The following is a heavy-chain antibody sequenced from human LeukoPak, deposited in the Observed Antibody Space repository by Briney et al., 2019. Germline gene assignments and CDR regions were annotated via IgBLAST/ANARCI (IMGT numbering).Heavy chain of an antibody. V-gene: IGHV4-30-4*08. D-gene: IGHD6-19*01. CDR1: GGSISSGDYY. J-gene: IGHJ4*02. Sequence: SETLSLTCTVSGGSISSGDYYWSWIRQPPGKGLEWIGYIYYSGSTYYNPSLKSRVTISVDTSKNQFSLKLSSVTAADTAVYYCARGSGWYFSGIDYWGQGTLVTVSS. CDR2: IYYSGST. CDR3: ARGSGWYFSGIDY.